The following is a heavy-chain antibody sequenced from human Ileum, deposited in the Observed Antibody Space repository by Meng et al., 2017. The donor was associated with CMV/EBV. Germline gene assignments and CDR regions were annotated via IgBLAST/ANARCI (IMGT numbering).Heavy chain of an antibody. CDR1: GFTFSSYA. CDR2: ISGSGGST. V-gene: IGHV3-23*01. D-gene: IGHD5-12*01. Sequence: GSLTLSCAASGFTFSSYAMSWVRQAPGKGLEWVSSISGSGGSTYYADSVKGRVTISRDNSKNTLYLQMNSLRAEDTAVYYCAKDSNILATIVDYWGQGTLVTVSS. J-gene: IGHJ4*02. CDR3: AKDSNILATIVDY.